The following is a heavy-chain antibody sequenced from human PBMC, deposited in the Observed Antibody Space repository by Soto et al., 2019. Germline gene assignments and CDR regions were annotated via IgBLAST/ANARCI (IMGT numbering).Heavy chain of an antibody. V-gene: IGHV4-4*02. CDR2: IYQTGTT. CDR1: RGSVSSNNW. J-gene: IGHJ4*02. CDR3: ARRIALSGTAGAPGD. Sequence: QVQLQESGPGLVKPSGTLSLTCGVSRGSVSSNNWWTWVRQPPGKGLEWIGEIYQTGTTNYNPSLQSRVTISLDKSNNHFPLKLNSVPAADTAVYYCARRIALSGTAGAPGDWGQGTLVIVSS. D-gene: IGHD6-19*01.